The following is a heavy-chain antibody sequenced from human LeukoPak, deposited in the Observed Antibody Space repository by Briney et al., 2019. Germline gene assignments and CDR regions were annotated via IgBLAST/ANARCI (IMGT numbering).Heavy chain of an antibody. CDR2: IYHSGST. J-gene: IGHJ5*02. CDR3: ARSLVVVENWFDP. D-gene: IGHD2-15*01. V-gene: IGHV4-4*02. Sequence: SGTLSLTCAVSGGSISSSNWWSWVRQPPGKGLEWIGEIYHSGSTNYNPSLKSRVTISVDKSKNQFSLKLSSVTAADTAVYDCARSLVVVENWFDPWGQGTLVTVSS. CDR1: GGSISSSNW.